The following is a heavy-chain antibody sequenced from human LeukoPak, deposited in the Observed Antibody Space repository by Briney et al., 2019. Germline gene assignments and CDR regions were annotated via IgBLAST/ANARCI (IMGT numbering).Heavy chain of an antibody. CDR3: ARVYYDSSGAFDI. Sequence: SETLSLTCTVSGGSISRYYWSWIRQPPGKGLEWIGYIYYSGSTNYNPSLKSRVTISVDTSKNQFSLKLSSVTAADTAVYYCARVYYDSSGAFDIWGQGTMVTVSS. CDR1: GGSISRYY. V-gene: IGHV4-59*01. D-gene: IGHD3-22*01. CDR2: IYYSGST. J-gene: IGHJ3*02.